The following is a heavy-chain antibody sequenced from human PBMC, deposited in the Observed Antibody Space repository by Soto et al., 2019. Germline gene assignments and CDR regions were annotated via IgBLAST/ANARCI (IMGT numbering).Heavy chain of an antibody. CDR2: ISAYNGNT. V-gene: IGHV1-18*01. Sequence: QVQLVHSGAEVKKPGASVKVSCKASGYTFTSYGITWVRQAPGQGLEWMGWISAYNGNTNYAQKLQGRVTMTTDASASTAYMELRSLRSLDTAVYYGATYSTTVTYDYWGQGTLVTVSS. CDR3: ATYSTTVTYDY. J-gene: IGHJ4*02. D-gene: IGHD4-17*01. CDR1: GYTFTSYG.